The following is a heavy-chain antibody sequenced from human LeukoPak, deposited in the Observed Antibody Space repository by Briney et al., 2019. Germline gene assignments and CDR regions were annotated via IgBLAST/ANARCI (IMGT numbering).Heavy chain of an antibody. CDR1: GFTLSTNA. CDR3: AKDVGKWESLHFFDY. D-gene: IGHD1-26*01. V-gene: IGHV3-23*01. CDR2: ISGSGAST. Sequence: GGSLRLSCLTSGFTLSTNAMSWVRQAPGKGLEWISGISGSGASTYYADSVKGRFAIPRDDSRNTLYLQMNSLRGDDTAVYYCAKDVGKWESLHFFDYWGQGTLVTVSS. J-gene: IGHJ4*02.